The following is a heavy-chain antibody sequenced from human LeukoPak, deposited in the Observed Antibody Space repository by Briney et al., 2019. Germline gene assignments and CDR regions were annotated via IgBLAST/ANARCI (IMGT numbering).Heavy chain of an antibody. D-gene: IGHD6-19*01. Sequence: GGSLRLSCAASGFTFSGYAMSWVRQAPGKGLEWVSAISGSGGSTYFADSLKGRFTIPRDNSKNTLYLQLNSLRAEDTAVYYCAKGVRAVAGTSWPNWGQGTLVTVSS. CDR3: AKGVRAVAGTSWPN. V-gene: IGHV3-23*01. CDR2: ISGSGGST. J-gene: IGHJ4*02. CDR1: GFTFSGYA.